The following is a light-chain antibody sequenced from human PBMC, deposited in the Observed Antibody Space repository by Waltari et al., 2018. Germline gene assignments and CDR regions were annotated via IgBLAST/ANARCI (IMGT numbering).Light chain of an antibody. J-gene: IGLJ3*02. CDR2: EGS. CDR1: SSDVGVYNL. V-gene: IGLV2-23*01. Sequence: QSALTQPASVSGSPGQSNTISCPGTSSDVGVYNLVSWYQPHPGKAPKLMIYEGSKRPSGVSNRFSGSKSGNTASMTISGLQAEDEADYYCCSYAGSSTWVFGGGTKLTVL. CDR3: CSYAGSSTWV.